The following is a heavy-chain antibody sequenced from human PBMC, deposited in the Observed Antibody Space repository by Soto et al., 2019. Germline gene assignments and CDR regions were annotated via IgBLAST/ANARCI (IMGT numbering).Heavy chain of an antibody. CDR1: GYSFPHYW. CDR3: VRLVSQDVDP. Sequence: GESLKISCKGSGYSFPHYWISWVRQMPGKGLEWMGRIDPSGSRTNYSPSLQGHVTMSVDKSINTAYLQWSSLKASDTAMYYCVRLVSQDVDPWGQGTLVTVSS. CDR2: IDPSGSRT. V-gene: IGHV5-10-1*01. J-gene: IGHJ5*02. D-gene: IGHD6-6*01.